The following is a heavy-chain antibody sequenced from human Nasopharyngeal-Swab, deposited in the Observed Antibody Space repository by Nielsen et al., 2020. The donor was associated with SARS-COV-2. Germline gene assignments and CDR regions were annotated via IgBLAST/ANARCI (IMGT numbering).Heavy chain of an antibody. CDR1: GFTFSSYG. V-gene: IGHV3-30*03. J-gene: IGHJ1*01. CDR3: ATTREYSSSWSTTHAEYFQH. Sequence: GESLKISCAASGFTFSSYGMHWVRQAPGKGLEWVAVISYDGSNKYYADSVKGRFTISRDNSKNTLYLQMNSLRAEDTAVYYCATTREYSSSWSTTHAEYFQHWGQGTLVTVSS. D-gene: IGHD6-13*01. CDR2: ISYDGSNK.